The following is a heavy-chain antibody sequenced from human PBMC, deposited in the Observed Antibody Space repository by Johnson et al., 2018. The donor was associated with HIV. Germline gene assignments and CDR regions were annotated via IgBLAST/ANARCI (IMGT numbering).Heavy chain of an antibody. CDR1: GFTFRSYA. Sequence: QMQLVESGGGLVKPGGSLRLSCVASGFTFRSYAMHWVRQAPGKGLEWVGVISYDGSNKYYADSVKGRFTISRDNSKNTMSLQMNSPRVEDTAVYYCARVRGGRENAFDIWGQGTMVTVSS. V-gene: IGHV3-30*03. J-gene: IGHJ3*02. CDR3: ARVRGGRENAFDI. D-gene: IGHD1-26*01. CDR2: ISYDGSNK.